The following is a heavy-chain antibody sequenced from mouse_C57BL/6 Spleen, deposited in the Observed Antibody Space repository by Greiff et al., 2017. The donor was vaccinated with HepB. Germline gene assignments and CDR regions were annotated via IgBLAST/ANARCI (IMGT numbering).Heavy chain of an antibody. J-gene: IGHJ3*01. D-gene: IGHD1-1*01. CDR1: GYTFTSYW. V-gene: IGHV1-61*01. CDR3: ARGGTTVDSFAY. Sequence: QVQLQQPGAELVRPGSSVKLSCKASGYTFTSYWMDWVKQRPGQGLEWIGNIYPSDSETHYNQKFKDKATLIVDKSSSTAYMQLSSLTSEDSAVYYCARGGTTVDSFAYWGQGTLVTVSA. CDR2: IYPSDSET.